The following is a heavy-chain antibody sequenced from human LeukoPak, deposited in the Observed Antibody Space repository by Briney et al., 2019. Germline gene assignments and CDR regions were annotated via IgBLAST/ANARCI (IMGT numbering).Heavy chain of an antibody. D-gene: IGHD2-15*01. V-gene: IGHV3-21*01. Sequence: GSLRLSCAASGFTFSSYSMNWVRQAPGKGLEWVSSISRSSSYIYYADSAKGRFTISRDNAKNSLYLQMNSLRAEDTAVYYCASGVVVAATNYWGQGTLVTVSS. CDR3: ASGVVVAATNY. CDR1: GFTFSSYS. CDR2: ISRSSSYI. J-gene: IGHJ4*02.